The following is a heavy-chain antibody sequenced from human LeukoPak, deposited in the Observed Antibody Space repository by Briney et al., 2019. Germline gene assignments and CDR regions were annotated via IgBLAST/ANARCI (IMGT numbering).Heavy chain of an antibody. CDR2: IRQDGNEE. J-gene: IGHJ4*01. CDR3: AGSFGDVKMF. CDR1: GFTFRDYW. D-gene: IGHD3-10*01. V-gene: IGHV3-7*01. Sequence: GGSLRLSCAASGFTFRDYWMSWVRQAPGKGLEWVANIRQDGNEEHYVDSVKGRFTISRDNAKNSLYLQMNSVRAEDTAVYYCAGSFGDVKMFWGQGTLVTVSS.